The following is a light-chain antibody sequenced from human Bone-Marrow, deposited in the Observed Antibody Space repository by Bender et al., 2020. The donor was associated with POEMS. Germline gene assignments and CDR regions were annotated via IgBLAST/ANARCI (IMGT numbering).Light chain of an antibody. Sequence: QSALTQPASVSGSPGQSITISCTGTSSDVGGYNYVSWYQQYPGRAPKLIIFDVSDRPSGVSNRFSGSKSGNTASLTISGLQAEDEADYYCCSYAGSSTWVFGGGTKLTVV. V-gene: IGLV2-23*02. CDR1: SSDVGGYNY. J-gene: IGLJ3*02. CDR3: CSYAGSSTWV. CDR2: DVS.